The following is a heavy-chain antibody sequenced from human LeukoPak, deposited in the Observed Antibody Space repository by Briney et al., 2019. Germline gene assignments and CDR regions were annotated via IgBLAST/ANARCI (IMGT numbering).Heavy chain of an antibody. J-gene: IGHJ4*02. D-gene: IGHD3-10*01. Sequence: GGSLRLSCAASGFTSSDYYMSWIRQAPGKGLAWVSYISNSGSTTYYADSVKGRFTISRDNAKNSLYLQMNSLRAEDTAVYYCARDLEDYYASGSYYAVDYWGQGTLVTVSS. CDR1: GFTSSDYY. CDR3: ARDLEDYYASGSYYAVDY. CDR2: ISNSGSTT. V-gene: IGHV3-11*01.